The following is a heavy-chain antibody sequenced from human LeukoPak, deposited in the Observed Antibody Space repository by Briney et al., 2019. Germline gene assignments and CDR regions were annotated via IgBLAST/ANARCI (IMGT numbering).Heavy chain of an antibody. CDR3: ASPLGGPYDAFDI. V-gene: IGHV4-39*01. Sequence: PSETLSLTCTVSGGSISSSSYYWGWIRQPPGKGLERIGSIYYSGSTYYNPSLKSRVTISVDTSKNQFSLKLSSVTAADTAVYYCASPLGGPYDAFDIWGQGTMVTVSS. CDR2: IYYSGST. D-gene: IGHD3-3*01. J-gene: IGHJ3*02. CDR1: GGSISSSSYY.